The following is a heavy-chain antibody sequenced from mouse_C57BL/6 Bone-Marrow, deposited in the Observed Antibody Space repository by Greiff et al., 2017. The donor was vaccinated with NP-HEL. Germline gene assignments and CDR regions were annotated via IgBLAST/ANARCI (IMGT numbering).Heavy chain of an antibody. CDR3: APITTVVATDYAMDY. CDR2: INPSSGYT. D-gene: IGHD1-1*01. Sequence: VQLQQSGAELARPGASVKMSCKASGYTFTSYTMHWVKQRPGQGLEWIGYINPSSGYTKYNQKFKDKATLTADKSSSTAYMQLSSLTSEDSAVYYCAPITTVVATDYAMDYWGQGTSVTVSS. CDR1: GYTFTSYT. V-gene: IGHV1-4*01. J-gene: IGHJ4*01.